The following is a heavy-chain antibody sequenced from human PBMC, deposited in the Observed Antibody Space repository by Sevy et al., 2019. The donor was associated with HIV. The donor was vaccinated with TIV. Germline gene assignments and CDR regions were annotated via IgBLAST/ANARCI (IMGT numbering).Heavy chain of an antibody. CDR1: GFTFNNYG. V-gene: IGHV3-23*01. Sequence: GGSLRLSCAASGFTFNNYGMFWVRQAPEEGLEWVSGITGGGDSTYYAASVKGRFTVSRDSSRNTLYLQMNSLRVEDTAGYYCAKGNYETGTQYFDYWGQGILVTVSS. J-gene: IGHJ4*02. CDR2: ITGGGDST. CDR3: AKGNYETGTQYFDY. D-gene: IGHD3-22*01.